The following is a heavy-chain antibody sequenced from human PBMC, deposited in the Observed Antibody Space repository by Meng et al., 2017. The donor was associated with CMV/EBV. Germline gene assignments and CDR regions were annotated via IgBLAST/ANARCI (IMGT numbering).Heavy chain of an antibody. CDR2: IYTSGST. CDR3: ARGGLYYYDSSGHFDY. J-gene: IGHJ4*02. Sequence: QVQRQESGPGLVKPSEPLSLTCTVSGGSISSYYWSWIRQPAGKGLEWIGRIYTSGSTNYNPSLKSRVTMSVDTSKNQFSLKLSSVTAADTAVYYCARGGLYYYDSSGHFDYWGQGTLVTVSS. D-gene: IGHD3-22*01. CDR1: GGSISSYY. V-gene: IGHV4-4*07.